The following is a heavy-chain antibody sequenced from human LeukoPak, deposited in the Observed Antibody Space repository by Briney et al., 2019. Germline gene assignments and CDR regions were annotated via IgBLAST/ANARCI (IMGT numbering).Heavy chain of an antibody. CDR1: GLTFSSYA. CDR3: AKYFASGSYYKLPH. V-gene: IGHV3-23*01. CDR2: ISGSGAYT. Sequence: GGSLRLSCAASGLTFSSYAMSWVRQTPGKGLEWVSTISGSGAYTYYADSVKGRFTISRDNSKNTLYLQMNSLRAEGTAVYYCAKYFASGSYYKLPHWGQGTLVTVSS. J-gene: IGHJ1*01. D-gene: IGHD3-10*01.